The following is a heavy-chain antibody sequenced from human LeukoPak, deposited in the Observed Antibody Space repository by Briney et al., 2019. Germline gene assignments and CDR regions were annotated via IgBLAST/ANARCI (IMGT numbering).Heavy chain of an antibody. CDR3: ARRTTGDDY. Sequence: GGSLRLSCAASGFTFSSYAMSWVRQAPGMGLEWVSAIGGSDGNTYYADSVKGRFTISRDNAKNSLYLQMNSLRAEDTGVYYCARRTTGDDYWGQGTLVTVSS. J-gene: IGHJ4*02. CDR2: IGGSDGNT. V-gene: IGHV3-23*01. CDR1: GFTFSSYA. D-gene: IGHD4-17*01.